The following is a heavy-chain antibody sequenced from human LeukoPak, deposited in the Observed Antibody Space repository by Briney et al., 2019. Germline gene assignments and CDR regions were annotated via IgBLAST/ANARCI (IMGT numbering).Heavy chain of an antibody. Sequence: GGSLRLSCAASGFTFSTYGVHWVRQAPGKGLEWVALMSYDGSNKYYADSVKGRFTLSRDNSKNTLYLQVNSLRADDTAVYYCARVGSIAAAGTPDYWGQGTLVTVSS. CDR1: GFTFSTYG. CDR2: MSYDGSNK. CDR3: ARVGSIAAAGTPDY. V-gene: IGHV3-30*03. D-gene: IGHD6-13*01. J-gene: IGHJ4*02.